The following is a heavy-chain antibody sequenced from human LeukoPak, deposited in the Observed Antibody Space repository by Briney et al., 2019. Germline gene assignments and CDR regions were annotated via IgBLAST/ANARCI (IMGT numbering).Heavy chain of an antibody. CDR3: ARVRYYDSSGYQATPDDAFDI. V-gene: IGHV4-34*01. CDR2: INYSGST. D-gene: IGHD3-22*01. Sequence: SETLSLTCAVYGGSFSGYYWSWIRQPPGKGLEWIGEINYSGSTNYNPFLKSRVTISVDTSKNQFSLKLSSVTAADTAVYYCARVRYYDSSGYQATPDDAFDIWGQGTMVTVSS. J-gene: IGHJ3*02. CDR1: GGSFSGYY.